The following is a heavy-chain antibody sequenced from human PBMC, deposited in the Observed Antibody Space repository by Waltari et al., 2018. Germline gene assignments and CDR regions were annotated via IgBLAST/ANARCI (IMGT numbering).Heavy chain of an antibody. D-gene: IGHD2-2*01. Sequence: EAQLVESGGGWVQPGGSLRLSCAAAGFSFSRYEMNWVRQAPGKGLEWISYISDSDNCKFYAESVKGRFTVSRDNAKNSLHLEMNSLRAEDTATYYCVRDGLGSGRTRVDVWGQGTTVIVSS. CDR1: GFSFSRYE. CDR3: VRDGLGSGRTRVDV. CDR2: ISDSDNCK. J-gene: IGHJ6*02. V-gene: IGHV3-48*03.